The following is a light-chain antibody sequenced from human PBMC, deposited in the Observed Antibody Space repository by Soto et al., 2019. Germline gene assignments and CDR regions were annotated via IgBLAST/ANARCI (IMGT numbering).Light chain of an antibody. CDR2: AAS. Sequence: DIQMTQSPSSLPASVGGRVTITSRASQSISSYLNWYQQKPGKAPKLLIYAASSLQSGVPSRFSGSGSGTDFTLTISSLQPEDFVTYYCQQSYGTLWTFGQGTKVDIK. J-gene: IGKJ1*01. CDR1: QSISSY. V-gene: IGKV1-39*01. CDR3: QQSYGTLWT.